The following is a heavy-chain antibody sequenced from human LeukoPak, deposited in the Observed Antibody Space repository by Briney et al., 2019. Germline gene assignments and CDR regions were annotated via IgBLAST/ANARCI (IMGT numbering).Heavy chain of an antibody. V-gene: IGHV3-9*01. CDR1: GFTFDDYA. CDR2: ISWNSGSI. D-gene: IGHD4-17*01. J-gene: IGHJ4*02. Sequence: PGRSLRLSCAASGFTFDDYAMHWVRQAPGKGLEWVSVISWNSGSIGYADSVKGRFTISRDNAKNSLYLQMNSLRAEGTALYYCAKGDDSSSYGAPHNWGQGILVTVSS. CDR3: AKGDDSSSYGAPHN.